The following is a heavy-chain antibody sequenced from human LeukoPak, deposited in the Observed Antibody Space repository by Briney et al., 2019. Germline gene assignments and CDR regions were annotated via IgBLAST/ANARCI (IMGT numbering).Heavy chain of an antibody. Sequence: PSETLSLTCTVSGGSISNYYWSWIRQPAGKGLEWIGRIYTSGSTNYNPSLKSRVTMSVDTSKNQFSLKLTSVTAADTAVYYCARDSYYYDTSGYYIVDYWGQGTLVTVSS. CDR2: IYTSGST. CDR1: GGSISNYY. CDR3: ARDSYYYDTSGYYIVDY. D-gene: IGHD3-22*01. V-gene: IGHV4-4*07. J-gene: IGHJ4*02.